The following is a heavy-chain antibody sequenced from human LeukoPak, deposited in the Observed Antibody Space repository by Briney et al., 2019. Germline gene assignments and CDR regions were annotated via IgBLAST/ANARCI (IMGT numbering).Heavy chain of an antibody. J-gene: IGHJ4*02. V-gene: IGHV4-34*01. CDR3: ADHIAAAGHHYFDY. D-gene: IGHD6-13*01. CDR2: INHSGST. Sequence: KPSETLSLTCAVYGGSFSGYYWSWIRQPPGKGLEWIGEINHSGSTNYNPSLKSRVSISVDTSKNQFSLKLSSVTAADTAVYYCADHIAAAGHHYFDYWGQGTLVTVSS. CDR1: GGSFSGYY.